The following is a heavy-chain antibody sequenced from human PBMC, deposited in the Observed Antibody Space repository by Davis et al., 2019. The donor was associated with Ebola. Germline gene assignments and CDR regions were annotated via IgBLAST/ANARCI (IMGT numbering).Heavy chain of an antibody. J-gene: IGHJ4*02. CDR1: GGSISSYY. D-gene: IGHD6-19*01. V-gene: IGHV4-59*12. Sequence: MPSETLSLTCTVSGGSISSYYWSWIRQPPGKGPVWIGYIYYSVSTNYNPSLKSRVTISVETSKNQFSLKLSSVTAADTAVYYCARSGTAVTGNGGFDYWGQGTLVTVSS. CDR2: IYYSVST. CDR3: ARSGTAVTGNGGFDY.